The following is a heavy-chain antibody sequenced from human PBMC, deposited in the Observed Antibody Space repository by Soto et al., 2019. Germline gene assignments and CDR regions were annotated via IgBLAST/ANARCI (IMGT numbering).Heavy chain of an antibody. D-gene: IGHD4-4*01. Sequence: PGGSLRLSCAAFGFPLRKAWMSWVRQAPGKGLVGVGRIKSEEDGVTRDYGAPVNGRFVISRDVSKNMLYLQMNSLNTDDTGIYFCTTDVHCSKGPGPKSVRSYEEDRGKGTMVTV. CDR3: TTDVHCSKGPGPKSVRSYEED. CDR1: GFPLRKAW. J-gene: IGHJ3*01. CDR2: IKSEEDGVTR. V-gene: IGHV3-15*01.